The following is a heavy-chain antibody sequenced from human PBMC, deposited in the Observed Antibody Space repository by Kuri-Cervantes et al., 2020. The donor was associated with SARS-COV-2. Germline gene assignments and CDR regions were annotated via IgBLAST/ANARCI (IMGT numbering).Heavy chain of an antibody. CDR2: FSGAGST. CDR1: GFTFDDYA. Sequence: GGSLRLSCAASGFTFDDYAMHWARQAPGKGLEWVSIFSGAGSTYYADSVKGRFTISRDNSKNTLYLQMNSLTADDTAVYYCAKEGLGHCSTTSCYPDSWGQGTLVTVSS. J-gene: IGHJ5*01. V-gene: IGHV3-NL1*01. D-gene: IGHD2-2*03. CDR3: AKEGLGHCSTTSCYPDS.